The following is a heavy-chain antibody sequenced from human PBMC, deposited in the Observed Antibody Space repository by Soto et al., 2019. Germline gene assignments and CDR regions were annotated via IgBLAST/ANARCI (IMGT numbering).Heavy chain of an antibody. V-gene: IGHV3-30-3*01. CDR3: ARDDSRIVGATGFDY. CDR1: GFTFSSYA. J-gene: IGHJ4*02. CDR2: ISYDGSNK. Sequence: PGGSLRLSCAASGFTFSSYAMHWVRQAPGKGLEWVAVISYDGSNKYYADSVKGRFTISRDNSKNTLYLQMNSLGAEDTAVYYCARDDSRIVGATGFDYWGQGTLVTVSS. D-gene: IGHD1-26*01.